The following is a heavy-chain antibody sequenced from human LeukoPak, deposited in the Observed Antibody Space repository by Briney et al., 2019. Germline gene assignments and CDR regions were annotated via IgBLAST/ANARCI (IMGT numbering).Heavy chain of an antibody. CDR2: INPNSGGT. V-gene: IGHV1/OR15-1*04. CDR3: ARASIAARLDYFDY. CDR1: GYIFTDYY. D-gene: IGHD6-6*01. J-gene: IGHJ4*02. Sequence: ASVKVSCKASGYIFTDYYMHWVRQAPGQELGWMGRINPNSGGTNYAQKFQGRVTMTTDTSTSTAYMELRSLRSDDTAVYYCARASIAARLDYFDYWGQGTLVTVSS.